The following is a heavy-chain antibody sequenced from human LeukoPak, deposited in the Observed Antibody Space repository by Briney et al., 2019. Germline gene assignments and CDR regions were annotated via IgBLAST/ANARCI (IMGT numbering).Heavy chain of an antibody. Sequence: ASVKVSCKASGYTFTSYDINWVRQATGQGLEWMGWMNPNSGNTNSAQKVKGRVTLTTDTSTRTAYMELRSLRSDDTAMYYCATGEAFTGSFDFWGQGTVVAVSS. CDR1: GYTFTSYD. D-gene: IGHD3-10*01. V-gene: IGHV1-8*01. J-gene: IGHJ4*02. CDR2: MNPNSGNT. CDR3: ATGEAFTGSFDF.